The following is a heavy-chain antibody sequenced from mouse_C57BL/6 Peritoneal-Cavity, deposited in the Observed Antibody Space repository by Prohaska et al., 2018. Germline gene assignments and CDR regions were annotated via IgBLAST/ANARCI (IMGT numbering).Heavy chain of an antibody. J-gene: IGHJ2*01. CDR3: ARAAQATWDY. CDR1: GYPFTSYW. D-gene: IGHD3-2*02. V-gene: IGHV1-61*01. Sequence: QQPGAELVRPGSSVKLSCKASGYPFTSYWMDWVKQRPGQGLEWIGNIYPSDSETHYNQKFKDKATLTVDKASSRAYSQLSSRTSEDCAVYYCARAAQATWDYWGQGTTLTVSS. CDR2: IYPSDSET.